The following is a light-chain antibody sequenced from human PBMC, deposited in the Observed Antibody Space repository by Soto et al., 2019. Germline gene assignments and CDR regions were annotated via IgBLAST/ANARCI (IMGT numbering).Light chain of an antibody. J-gene: IGLJ3*02. V-gene: IGLV2-14*01. CDR1: RSDVGAYNY. CDR2: EVR. Sequence: QSALTQPASVSGSPGQSITISCTGTRSDVGAYNYVSWYQQHPGKAPKLMIYEVRNRPSGVSDRFSGSRSGNTASLTISGLQAEDESDYYCSSYTSSSTGVFGGGTKLTVL. CDR3: SSYTSSSTGV.